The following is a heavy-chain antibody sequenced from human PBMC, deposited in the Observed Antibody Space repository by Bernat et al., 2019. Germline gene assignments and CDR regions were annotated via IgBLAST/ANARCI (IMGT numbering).Heavy chain of an antibody. Sequence: QVQLVESGGGVVQPGRSLRLSCVASGFTFSSYAMHWVRQAPGKGLEWVAVISYDGSNKYYGDSVKGRFTISRDKSKNALYLQMNSLGAEDTAVYYCASGYSYGFNQGWPEHDYWGQGTLVAVSS. CDR1: GFTFSSYA. CDR3: ASGYSYGFNQGWPEHDY. V-gene: IGHV3-30*01. J-gene: IGHJ4*02. CDR2: ISYDGSNK. D-gene: IGHD5-18*01.